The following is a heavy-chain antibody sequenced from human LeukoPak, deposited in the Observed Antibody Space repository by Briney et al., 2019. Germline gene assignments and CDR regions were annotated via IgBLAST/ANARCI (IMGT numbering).Heavy chain of an antibody. CDR3: ASSAEYSSPGDAFDI. CDR1: GGSTSSYY. V-gene: IGHV4-59*01. J-gene: IGHJ3*02. CDR2: IYYSGST. D-gene: IGHD6-6*01. Sequence: PSETLSLTCTVSGGSTSSYYWSWIRQPPGKGLEWIGYIYYSGSTNYNPSLKSRVTISVDTSKNQFSLKLSSVTAADTAVYYCASSAEYSSPGDAFDIWGQGTMVTVSS.